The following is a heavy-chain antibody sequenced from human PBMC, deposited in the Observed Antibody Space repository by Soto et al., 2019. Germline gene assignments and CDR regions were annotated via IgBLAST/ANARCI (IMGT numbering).Heavy chain of an antibody. V-gene: IGHV3-48*01. D-gene: IGHD6-13*01. CDR1: GFTFSSYS. CDR3: ARDPYRGSSKRNWFDP. J-gene: IGHJ5*02. CDR2: ISSSSSTI. Sequence: GGSLRLSCAASGFTFSSYSMNWVRQAPGKGLEWVSYISSSSSTIYYADSVKGRFTISRDNAKNSLYLQMNSLRAEDTAVYYCARDPYRGSSKRNWFDPWGQGTLVTVSS.